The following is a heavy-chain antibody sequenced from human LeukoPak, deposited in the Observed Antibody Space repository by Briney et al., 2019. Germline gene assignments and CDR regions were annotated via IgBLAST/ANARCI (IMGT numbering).Heavy chain of an antibody. J-gene: IGHJ4*02. CDR3: ARGFGSGPGN. CDR1: GFTFSDYY. Sequence: GGSLRLSCAASGFTFSDYYASWIRQAPGKGLEWVSYISSSSTYTNYADSVKGRFTISRDNAKNTLYLQMNSLRAEDTAVYYCARGFGSGPGNWGQGTLVTVSS. CDR2: ISSSSTYT. V-gene: IGHV3-11*06. D-gene: IGHD3-10*01.